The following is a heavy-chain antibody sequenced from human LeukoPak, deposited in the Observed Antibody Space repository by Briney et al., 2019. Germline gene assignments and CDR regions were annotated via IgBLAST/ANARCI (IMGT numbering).Heavy chain of an antibody. CDR3: ARALFLVATTPFDY. J-gene: IGHJ4*02. V-gene: IGHV4-38-2*02. Sequence: PSETLSLTCTVSGYSISSGYYWGWIRQPPGKGLEWIGSIYHSGSTYYNPSLKSRVTISVDTSKNQFSLKLSSVTAADTAVYYCARALFLVATTPFDYWGQGTLVTVSS. D-gene: IGHD5-12*01. CDR2: IYHSGST. CDR1: GYSISSGYY.